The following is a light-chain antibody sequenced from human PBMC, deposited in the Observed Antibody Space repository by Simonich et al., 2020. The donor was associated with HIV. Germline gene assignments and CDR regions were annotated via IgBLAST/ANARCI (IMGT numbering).Light chain of an antibody. J-gene: IGKJ1*01. V-gene: IGKV4-1*01. CDR1: QSVLSSSNNKNY. CDR2: WAS. CDR3: QQYYSTPQT. Sequence: IVMTQSPDSLAVSLGARATINCKSSQSVLSSSNNKNYLAWYQQKPGQPPNLLFSWASTRESGVPDRFSGSGSGTDFTLTINSLQAEDVAVYYCQQYYSTPQTFGQGTKVEIK.